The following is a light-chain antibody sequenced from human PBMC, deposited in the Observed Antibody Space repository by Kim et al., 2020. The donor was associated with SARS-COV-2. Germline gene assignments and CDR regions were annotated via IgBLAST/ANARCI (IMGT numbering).Light chain of an antibody. Sequence: ASVGDRVTITCRASQVISNSLAWYQQKPGNVPKVLIYDASALHSGVPSRFSGSGSGTDFTLTISSLQPEDAATYYCQKYNAAPWTFGQGTKVDIK. J-gene: IGKJ1*01. CDR3: QKYNAAPWT. CDR1: QVISNS. V-gene: IGKV1-27*01. CDR2: DAS.